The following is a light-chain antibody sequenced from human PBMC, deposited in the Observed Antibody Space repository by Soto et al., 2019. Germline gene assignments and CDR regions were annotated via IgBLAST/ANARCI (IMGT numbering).Light chain of an antibody. CDR2: DVS. CDR3: CSYAGSYTWV. Sequence: QSALTQRRSVSGSPGQSVTISCTGTSSDVGAYNYVSWYQQHPGKPPKLMICDVSKRPSGVPDRFSGSKSGNAASLTISGLQAEDDADYYCCSYAGSYTWVFGGGTKLTVL. CDR1: SSDVGAYNY. J-gene: IGLJ3*02. V-gene: IGLV2-11*01.